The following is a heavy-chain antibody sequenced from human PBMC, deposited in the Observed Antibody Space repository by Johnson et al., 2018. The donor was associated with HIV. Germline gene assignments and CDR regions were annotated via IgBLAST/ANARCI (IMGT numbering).Heavy chain of an antibody. CDR1: GFSFSSYY. D-gene: IGHD7-27*01. CDR2: ISKDGANN. J-gene: IGHJ3*02. V-gene: IGHV3-30*03. CDR3: ASDWGSRHAFDI. Sequence: QEQLVESGGGVVPPGRSLRVSCVASGFSFSSYYMHWVRQAPGKGLEWVAVISKDGANNYHADSVKGRFTISRDNSKNTLYLQMNSLRAEDTAVYYCASDWGSRHAFDIWGQGTMVTVSS.